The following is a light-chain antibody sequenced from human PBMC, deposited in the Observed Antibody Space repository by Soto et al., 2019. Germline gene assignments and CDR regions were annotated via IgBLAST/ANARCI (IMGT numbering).Light chain of an antibody. Sequence: EILLTQSPATLAVSPGAGATLSCRASQSVRDNLAWYQQKPGQAPRLLIYRAYTRATGVPARFSGSGSGTEFTLTLSSLQSEEVSVYFCQHSNFWPQTFGQGTKLE. J-gene: IGKJ2*01. V-gene: IGKV3-15*01. CDR1: QSVRDN. CDR3: QHSNFWPQT. CDR2: RAY.